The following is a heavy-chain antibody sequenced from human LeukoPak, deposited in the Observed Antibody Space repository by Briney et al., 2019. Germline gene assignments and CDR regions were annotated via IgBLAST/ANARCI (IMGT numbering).Heavy chain of an antibody. D-gene: IGHD3-22*01. Sequence: SETLSLTCTVSGGSISTYYWSWIRQPPGKGLEWIGYIYYTGSTSYNPSLKSRVTMSLDASKNQFSLKLSSVTAADTAVYYCARGAYYYDSSGYRIFDYWGQGTLVTVSS. CDR3: ARGAYYYDSSGYRIFDY. CDR1: GGSISTYY. V-gene: IGHV4-59*01. J-gene: IGHJ4*02. CDR2: IYYTGST.